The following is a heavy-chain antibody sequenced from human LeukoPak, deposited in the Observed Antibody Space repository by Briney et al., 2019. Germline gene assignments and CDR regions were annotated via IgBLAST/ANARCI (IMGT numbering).Heavy chain of an antibody. CDR1: GFTFSSYA. Sequence: GRSLRLSCAASGFTFSSYAMHWVRQAPGKGLEWVAVISYDGSNKYYADSVKGRFTISRDNSKNTLYLQMNSLRAEDTAVYYCARDLPHDSSGYYGYYGMDVWGQGTTVTVSS. V-gene: IGHV3-30-3*01. D-gene: IGHD3-22*01. CDR2: ISYDGSNK. J-gene: IGHJ6*02. CDR3: ARDLPHDSSGYYGYYGMDV.